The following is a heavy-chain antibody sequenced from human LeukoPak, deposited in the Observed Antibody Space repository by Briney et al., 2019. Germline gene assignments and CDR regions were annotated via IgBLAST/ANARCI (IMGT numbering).Heavy chain of an antibody. J-gene: IGHJ4*02. CDR2: ISYDGSNK. CDR1: GCTLSSYG. Sequence: GGSLRLSCAASGCTLSSYGMHWVRQAPGKGLELVALISYDGSNKYYADSVKGRFAISRDNSKNTLYLQMNSLRAEDTAVYYCAKSLELGAMAYYFDHWGQGTLLTVSS. CDR3: AKSLELGAMAYYFDH. D-gene: IGHD5-18*01. V-gene: IGHV3-30*18.